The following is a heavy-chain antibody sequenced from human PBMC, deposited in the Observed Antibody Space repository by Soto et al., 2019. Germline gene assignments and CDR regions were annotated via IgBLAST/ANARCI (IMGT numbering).Heavy chain of an antibody. CDR2: ISSSSSTI. CDR1: GFTFSDYY. CDR3: ARDLLLANWGSR. J-gene: IGHJ4*02. Sequence: PGGSLRLSCAASGFTFSDYYMNWVRQAPGKGLEWVSYISSSSSTIYYADSVKDRFTISRDNAKNSLYLQMNSLRAEDTAVYYCARDLLLANWGSRWGQGTLVTVSS. V-gene: IGHV3-48*01. D-gene: IGHD7-27*01.